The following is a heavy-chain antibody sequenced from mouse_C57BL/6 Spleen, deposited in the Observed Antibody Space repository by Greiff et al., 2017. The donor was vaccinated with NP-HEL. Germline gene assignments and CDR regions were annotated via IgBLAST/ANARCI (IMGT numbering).Heavy chain of an antibody. D-gene: IGHD1-1*01. CDR3: ARSITTVVAPFAY. CDR2: ISSGSSTI. Sequence: VESGGGLVKPGGSLKLSCAASGFTFSDYGMHWVRQAPEKGLEWVAYISSGSSTIYYADTVKGRFTISRDNAKNTLFLQMTSLRSEDTAMYYCARSITTVVAPFAYWGQGTLVTVSA. J-gene: IGHJ3*01. V-gene: IGHV5-17*01. CDR1: GFTFSDYG.